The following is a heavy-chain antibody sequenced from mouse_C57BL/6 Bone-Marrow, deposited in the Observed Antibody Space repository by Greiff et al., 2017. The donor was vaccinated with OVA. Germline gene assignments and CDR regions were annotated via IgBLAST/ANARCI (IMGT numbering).Heavy chain of an antibody. CDR2: IDPETGGT. J-gene: IGHJ3*01. V-gene: IGHV1-15*01. CDR1: GYTFTDYE. D-gene: IGHD6-2*01. CDR3: TRVSYRLPY. Sequence: VQLQQSGAELVRPGASVTLSCKASGYTFTDYELHWVKQTPVHGLEWIGAIDPETGGTAYNQKFKGKAILTAAKSYSTAYMELRSLTSEDAAVYYCTRVSYRLPYWGQGTLVTVSA.